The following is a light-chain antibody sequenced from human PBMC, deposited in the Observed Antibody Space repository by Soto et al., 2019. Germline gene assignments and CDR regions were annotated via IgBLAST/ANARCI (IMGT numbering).Light chain of an antibody. V-gene: IGKV3-15*01. J-gene: IGKJ1*01. CDR3: QQYNNWPRT. Sequence: EVVMTQSPATLSASPGERVILSCRASQNIGSNLAWYQQRPGQAPRLLIYGASTRATGIPARFSGSGSGTEFTLTISSLQSEDFAVYYCQQYNNWPRTFGQGTKVDIK. CDR2: GAS. CDR1: QNIGSN.